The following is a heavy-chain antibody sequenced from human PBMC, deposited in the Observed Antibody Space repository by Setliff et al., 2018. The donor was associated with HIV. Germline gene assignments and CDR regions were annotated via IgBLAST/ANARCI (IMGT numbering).Heavy chain of an antibody. D-gene: IGHD5-18*01. CDR2: LYGHSST. Sequence: PSETLSLTCNVSGDSIGTGTHYWAWIRQPPGKGLEWIGSLYGHSSTYYTKSLRGRVTISADTSKNQFSLRLSSVTALDTAVYYCARVRRGNNYAPPDHRFDPWGQGTLVTVSS. CDR1: GDSIGTGTHY. J-gene: IGHJ5*02. CDR3: ARVRRGNNYAPPDHRFDP. V-gene: IGHV4-39*02.